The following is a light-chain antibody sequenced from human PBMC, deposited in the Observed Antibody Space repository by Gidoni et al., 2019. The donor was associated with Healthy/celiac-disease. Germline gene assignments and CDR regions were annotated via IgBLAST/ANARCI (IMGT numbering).Light chain of an antibody. CDR1: QSVSSN. CDR2: GAS. Sequence: IVTTQTPATLSVSPGERATLPCRASQSVSSNLAWYQQKPGQAPRLLIYGASTRATGIPARFSGSGSGTEFTLTISSLQSEDFAVYYCQQYNNWPPLYTFGQXTKLEIK. V-gene: IGKV3-15*01. J-gene: IGKJ2*01. CDR3: QQYNNWPPLYT.